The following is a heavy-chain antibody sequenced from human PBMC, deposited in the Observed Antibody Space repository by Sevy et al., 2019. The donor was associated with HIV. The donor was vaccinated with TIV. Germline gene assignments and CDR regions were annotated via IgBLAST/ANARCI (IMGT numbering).Heavy chain of an antibody. V-gene: IGHV4-61*01. J-gene: IGHJ6*02. CDR2: IYYNVRI. CDR3: TRVGGLTDYGMDV. CDR1: GGSVSSDTYY. D-gene: IGHD1-26*01. Sequence: SETLSLTCTVSGGSVSSDTYYWTWIRQPPVKGLEFIGYIYYNVRINYNPSLKSRVTISVDTSKNQFSLKGTSVTAADTAVYYCTRVGGLTDYGMDVWGQGTTVTVSS.